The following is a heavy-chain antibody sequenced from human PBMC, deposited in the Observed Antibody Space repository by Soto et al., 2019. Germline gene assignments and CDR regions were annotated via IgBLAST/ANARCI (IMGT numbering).Heavy chain of an antibody. V-gene: IGHV3-21*01. CDR2: ISSTSIYM. CDR1: GVTFSTYN. J-gene: IGHJ4*02. D-gene: IGHD5-12*01. Sequence: EVQLVESGGGLVKPAGSLRLPCAASGVTFSTYNMNWVRQAPGKGLEWVSSISSTSIYMYYANSLKGRFTISRDNAKNSLYLQMNSLRAEDTAVYYCARGWLRDPWMYWGQGTLVTVSS. CDR3: ARGWLRDPWMY.